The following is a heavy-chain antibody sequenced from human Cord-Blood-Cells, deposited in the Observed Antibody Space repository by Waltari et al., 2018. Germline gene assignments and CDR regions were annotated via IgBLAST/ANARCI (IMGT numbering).Heavy chain of an antibody. V-gene: IGHV1-69*06. J-gene: IGHJ1*01. CDR3: ARVQKMTTVTEYFQH. CDR1: GGPFSSYA. D-gene: IGHD4-4*01. Sequence: QVQLVQSGAEVKKPGSSVKVSCKASGGPFSSYASRWVRQAPGQGLEWMGGIIPIFGTANYAQKFQGRVTITADKSTSTAYMELSSLRSEDTAVYYCARVQKMTTVTEYFQHWGQGTLVTVSS. CDR2: IIPIFGTA.